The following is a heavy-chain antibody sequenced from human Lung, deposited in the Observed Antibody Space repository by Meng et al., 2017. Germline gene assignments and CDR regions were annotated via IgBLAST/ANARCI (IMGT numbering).Heavy chain of an antibody. CDR1: GGSFSDYY. J-gene: IGHJ4*02. Sequence: VQLQQWGEGLLKPSETLSLTGVVFGGSFSDYYWSWIRQPPGKGLEWIGEINHSGSTNYNPSLESRATISVDTSQNNLSLKLSSVTAADSAVYYCARGPTTMAHDFDYWGQGTLVTVSS. V-gene: IGHV4-34*01. CDR3: ARGPTTMAHDFDY. D-gene: IGHD4-11*01. CDR2: INHSGST.